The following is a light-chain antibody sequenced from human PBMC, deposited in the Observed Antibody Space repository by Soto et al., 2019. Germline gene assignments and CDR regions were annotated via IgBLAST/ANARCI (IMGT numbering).Light chain of an antibody. CDR2: GAF. CDR1: QSVSDN. J-gene: IGKJ5*01. V-gene: IGKV3-15*01. CDR3: QQYNDWPRRG. Sequence: EIVMTQSPATLSVSPGERATLSCRASQSVSDNLAWYQKKPGQAPRLLIYGAFTRATGVPARFSGSGSGTEFTLTISRLQSEDFAVYYCQQYNDWPRRGFGQGTRLEMK.